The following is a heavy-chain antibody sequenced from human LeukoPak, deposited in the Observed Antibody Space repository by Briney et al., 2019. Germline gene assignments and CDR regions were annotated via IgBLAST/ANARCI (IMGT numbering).Heavy chain of an antibody. Sequence: PGGSLGLSCAASGFTFSSCAMSWVRQAPGKGLEWVSAISGSGGSTYYADSVKGRFTISRDNSKNTLYLQMNSLRAEDTAVYYCAKGSDWSGLGHWGQGTLVTVSS. CDR1: GFTFSSCA. D-gene: IGHD3-3*01. V-gene: IGHV3-23*01. CDR3: AKGSDWSGLGH. J-gene: IGHJ4*02. CDR2: ISGSGGST.